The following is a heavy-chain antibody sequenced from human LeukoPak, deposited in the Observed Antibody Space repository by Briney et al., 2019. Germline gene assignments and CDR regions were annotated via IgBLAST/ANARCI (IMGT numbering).Heavy chain of an antibody. CDR1: GFTFSSYE. CDR2: ISSSGSTI. D-gene: IGHD3-3*01. V-gene: IGHV3-48*03. Sequence: PGGSLRLFCAASGFTFSSYEMNWVRQAPGKGLEWVSYISSSGSTIYYADSVKGRFTISRDNAKNSLYLQMNSLRAEDTAVYYCARDQGLTTPAGDAFDIWGQGTMVTVSS. J-gene: IGHJ3*02. CDR3: ARDQGLTTPAGDAFDI.